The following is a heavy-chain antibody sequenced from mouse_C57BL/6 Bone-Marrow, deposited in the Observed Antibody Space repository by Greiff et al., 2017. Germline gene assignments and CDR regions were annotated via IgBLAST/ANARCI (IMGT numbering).Heavy chain of an antibody. V-gene: IGHV1-81*01. Sequence: QVQLQQSGAELARPGASVKLSCKASGYTFTSYGISWVKQRTGQGLEWIGEIYPRSGYTYYNEKFKGKATLTAAKSSSTASLELRSLTSADSAVYFCSSPLDGSSPGWFAYWGQGTLVTVSA. J-gene: IGHJ3*01. CDR2: IYPRSGYT. CDR3: SSPLDGSSPGWFAY. D-gene: IGHD1-1*01. CDR1: GYTFTSYG.